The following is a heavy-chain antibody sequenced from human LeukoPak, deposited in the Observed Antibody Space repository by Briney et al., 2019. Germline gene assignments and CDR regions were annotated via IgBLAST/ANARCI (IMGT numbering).Heavy chain of an antibody. D-gene: IGHD4-23*01. CDR2: ISWNSGII. V-gene: IGHV3-9*01. J-gene: IGHJ4*02. CDR1: GFTFDDCA. CDR3: ARGRPHGNDY. Sequence: GGSLRLSCEASGFTFDDCAMHWVRQAPGKGLEWVSGISWNSGIIDYADSVKGRFTISRDNAKNTLYLQMNSLRVEDTAVYYCARGRPHGNDYWGQGTLVTVSS.